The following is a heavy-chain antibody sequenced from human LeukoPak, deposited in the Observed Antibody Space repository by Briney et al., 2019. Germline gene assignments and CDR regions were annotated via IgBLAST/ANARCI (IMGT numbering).Heavy chain of an antibody. V-gene: IGHV3-7*03. J-gene: IGHJ4*02. CDR3: AKEGRSLQTY. CDR1: GLMFSSNW. CDR2: IKEDGTET. Sequence: GGSLRLYCAASGLMFSSNWMSWVRLAPGKGLEWVANIKEDGTETYYVDSVKGRFTISIDNAKNSLYLQMNSLRVEDTGVYYCAKEGRSLQTYWGQGTLVTVSS. D-gene: IGHD5-24*01.